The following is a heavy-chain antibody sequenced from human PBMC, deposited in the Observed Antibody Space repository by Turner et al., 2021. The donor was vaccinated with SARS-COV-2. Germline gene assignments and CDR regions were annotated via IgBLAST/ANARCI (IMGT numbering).Heavy chain of an antibody. V-gene: IGHV4-59*08. Sequence: QVLLQESGPGLVKPSETLSLTCNVSGVPISSGYWSWVRQPPGKGLEWIGYIHYSGSTNYNPSLKSRVTISVDTSKNQFSLKLSSVTTADTAVYYCARHGFSGWYGGGMDVWGQGTTVTVSS. CDR1: GVPISSGY. D-gene: IGHD6-19*01. CDR2: IHYSGST. CDR3: ARHGFSGWYGGGMDV. J-gene: IGHJ6*02.